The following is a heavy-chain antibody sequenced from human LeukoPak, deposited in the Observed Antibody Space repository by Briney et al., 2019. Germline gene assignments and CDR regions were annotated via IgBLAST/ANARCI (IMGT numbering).Heavy chain of an antibody. CDR3: ARRVAAAGTPLKYYFDY. V-gene: IGHV4-34*01. Sequence: SETLSLTCAVYGGSFSGYYWSWIRQPPGKGLEWIGEINHRGSTYYNPSLKSRVTISVDTSKNQFSLKLSSVTAADTAVYYCARRVAAAGTPLKYYFDYWGQGTLVTVSS. CDR1: GGSFSGYY. D-gene: IGHD6-13*01. J-gene: IGHJ4*02. CDR2: INHRGST.